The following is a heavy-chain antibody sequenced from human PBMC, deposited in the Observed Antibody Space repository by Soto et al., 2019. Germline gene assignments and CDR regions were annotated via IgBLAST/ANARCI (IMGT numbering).Heavy chain of an antibody. CDR2: IWYDGSNE. V-gene: IGHV3-33*01. J-gene: IGHJ6*02. CDR3: ARDGAVGYGMDV. CDR1: EFTFSSYG. Sequence: QVQLVESGGGVVQPGRSLRLSCAASEFTFSSYGMHWVRQAPGKGLEWVAVIWYDGSNEYYADSVKGRFTISRDNSKNTWYLQMNSLRAEDTAVYYCARDGAVGYGMDVWGQGTTVTVSS.